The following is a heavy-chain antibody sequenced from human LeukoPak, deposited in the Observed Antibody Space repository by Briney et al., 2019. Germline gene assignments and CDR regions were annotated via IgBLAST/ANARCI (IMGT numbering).Heavy chain of an antibody. CDR3: ARDRPSSCYASYYYYMDV. V-gene: IGHV4-61*02. J-gene: IGHJ6*03. CDR2: IYTSGST. CDR1: GGSISSGSYY. Sequence: SETLSLTCTVSGGSISSGSYYWSWIRQPAGKGLEWIGRIYTSGSTNYNPSLKSRVTISVDTSKNQFSLKLSSVTAADTAVYYCARDRPSSCYASYYYYMDVWGKGTTVTISS. D-gene: IGHD5-12*01.